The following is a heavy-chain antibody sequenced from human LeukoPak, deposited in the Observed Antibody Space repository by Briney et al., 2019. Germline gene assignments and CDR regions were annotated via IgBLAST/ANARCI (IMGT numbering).Heavy chain of an antibody. J-gene: IGHJ4*02. CDR2: FDPEGGET. Sequence: APVKVSCKVSGYTLTELSMHWVRQSPGKGLEWMGGFDPEGGETIYAQKFQGRVTMTEDTSTDTAYMELSSLRSEDTAVYYCAPRYWNYKKYFDYWGQGTLVTVSS. D-gene: IGHD1-7*01. CDR1: GYTLTELS. V-gene: IGHV1-24*01. CDR3: APRYWNYKKYFDY.